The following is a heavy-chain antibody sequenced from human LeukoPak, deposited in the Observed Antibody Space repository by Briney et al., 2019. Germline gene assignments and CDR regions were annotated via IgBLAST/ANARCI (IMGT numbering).Heavy chain of an antibody. J-gene: IGHJ4*02. CDR2: ISGDSTYI. D-gene: IGHD1-1*01. CDR1: GFTFASYS. CDR3: ARVSGRLERQSDLDY. Sequence: PGGSLRLSCAASGFTFASYSMNWVRQAPGKGLEWVSSISGDSTYIYNAGSVKGRFTISRDNAQASLYLQMISLRAADTAVYYCARVSGRLERQSDLDYWGQGTLVIVSS. V-gene: IGHV3-21*01.